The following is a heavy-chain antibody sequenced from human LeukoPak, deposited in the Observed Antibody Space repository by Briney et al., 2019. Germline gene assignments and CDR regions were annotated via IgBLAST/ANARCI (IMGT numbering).Heavy chain of an antibody. V-gene: IGHV4-39*01. Sequence: SETLSLTCTVSGGSISSSRDYWGWIRQPPGKGLEWIGSIYYSGSTYYNPSLKSRVTISVDTSKNQFSLKLSSVTAADTAVYYCARQRGYSSGWYYPYFDYWGQGGLVTVSS. CDR2: IYYSGST. J-gene: IGHJ4*02. D-gene: IGHD6-19*01. CDR1: GGSISSSRDY. CDR3: ARQRGYSSGWYYPYFDY.